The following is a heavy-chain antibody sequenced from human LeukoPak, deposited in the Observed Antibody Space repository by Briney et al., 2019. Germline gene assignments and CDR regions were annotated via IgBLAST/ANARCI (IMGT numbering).Heavy chain of an antibody. CDR2: IRYDGSNK. CDR1: GFTFSSYG. V-gene: IGHV3-30*02. CDR3: AKDDSGYSPYYFDY. Sequence: PGGSLLLSCAASGFTFSSYGMHWVRQAPGKGLEWVAFIRYDGSNKYYADSVKGRFTISRDNSKNTLYLQMNSLRAEDTAVYYCAKDDSGYSPYYFDYWGQGTLVTVSS. D-gene: IGHD3-22*01. J-gene: IGHJ4*02.